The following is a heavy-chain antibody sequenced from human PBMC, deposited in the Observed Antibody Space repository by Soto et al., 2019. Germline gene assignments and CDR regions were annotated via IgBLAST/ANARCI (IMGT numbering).Heavy chain of an antibody. D-gene: IGHD3-9*01. CDR1: GYTLTELS. J-gene: IGHJ4*02. V-gene: IGHV1-24*01. CDR2: FDPEDGET. Sequence: ASVKVSCKVSGYTLTELSMHWVRQAPGKGLEWMGGFDPEDGETIYAQKFQGRVTMTEDTSTDTAYMELSSLRSEDTAVYYCATVRPEEGAPEGNYDILTGYQPYYFDYCGQGTLVTVSS. CDR3: ATVRPEEGAPEGNYDILTGYQPYYFDY.